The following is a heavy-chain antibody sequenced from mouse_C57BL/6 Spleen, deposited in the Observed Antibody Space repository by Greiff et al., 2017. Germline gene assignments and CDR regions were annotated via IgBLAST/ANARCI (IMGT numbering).Heavy chain of an antibody. D-gene: IGHD2-1*01. CDR2: ISSGSNTI. CDR1: GFTFSDYG. Sequence: EVKVVESGGGLVKPGGSLTLSCAASGFTFSDYGMHWVRQAPEKGLEWVAYISSGSNTIYYADTVKGRFTISRDNAKSTLFLQMTSLRYEDTAMYYCARGYGNYVPYAMDYWGQGASVTVSS. J-gene: IGHJ4*01. V-gene: IGHV5-17*01. CDR3: ARGYGNYVPYAMDY.